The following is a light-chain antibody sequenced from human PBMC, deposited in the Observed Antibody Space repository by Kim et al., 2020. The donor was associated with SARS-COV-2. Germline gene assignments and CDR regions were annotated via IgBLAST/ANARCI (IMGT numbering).Light chain of an antibody. CDR2: KDS. CDR1: VLTNYY. CDR3: YSATDKSLV. V-gene: IGLV3-27*01. J-gene: IGLJ3*02. Sequence: SPRQTARITCSGAVLTNYYTWWFQQRPGQAPLLVIYKDSARPSGVPERFSGSSSGTIVTLTITGAQIEDESDYFSYSATDKSLVFGGGTKLTVL.